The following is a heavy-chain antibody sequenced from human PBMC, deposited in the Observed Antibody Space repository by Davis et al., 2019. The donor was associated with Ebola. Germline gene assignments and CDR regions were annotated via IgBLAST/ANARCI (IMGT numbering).Heavy chain of an antibody. CDR1: GYTFTSYG. D-gene: IGHD5-24*01. CDR3: ARDGYNPLSPGYYYYGMDV. V-gene: IGHV1-18*01. Sequence: ASVKVSCKASGYTFTSYGISWVRQAPGQGLEWMGWISAYNGNTNYAQKLQGRVTMTTDTSTSTAYMELRSLRSDDTAVYYCARDGYNPLSPGYYYYGMDVWGKGTTVTVSS. CDR2: ISAYNGNT. J-gene: IGHJ6*04.